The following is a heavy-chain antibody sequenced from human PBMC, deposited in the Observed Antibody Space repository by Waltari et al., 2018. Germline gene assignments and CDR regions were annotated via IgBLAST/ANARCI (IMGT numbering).Heavy chain of an antibody. J-gene: IGHJ4*02. CDR3: ATQGYYFES. CDR1: GLSFTTAW. CDR2: IKRKGDGGTT. V-gene: IGHV3-15*01. Sequence: EVLVVESGGGSVKPGGSLRLSCAASGLSFTTAWMTWVRQAPGKGLGWGGRIKRKGDGGTTDYAAAVRDRFSISRDDSKKTVYLDMDSLITGDTAVYFCATQGYYFESWGQGTVVTVSS.